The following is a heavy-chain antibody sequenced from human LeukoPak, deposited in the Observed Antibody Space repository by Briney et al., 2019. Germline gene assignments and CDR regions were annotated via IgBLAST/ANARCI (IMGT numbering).Heavy chain of an antibody. J-gene: IGHJ4*02. Sequence: GGSLRLSCGASGFRFNSYWMSWVRQIPGKGLEWVANTNEDGTEEYYVDSVKGRFTISRDNAKNSLFLQMNSLRADDTAVYHCARVVWAPGSDYWGQGTLVTVSS. CDR2: TNEDGTEE. D-gene: IGHD2-2*01. V-gene: IGHV3-7*01. CDR3: ARVVWAPGSDY. CDR1: GFRFNSYW.